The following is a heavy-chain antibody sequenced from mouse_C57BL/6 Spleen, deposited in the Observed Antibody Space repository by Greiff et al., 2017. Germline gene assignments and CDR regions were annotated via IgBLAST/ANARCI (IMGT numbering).Heavy chain of an antibody. V-gene: IGHV3-6*01. CDR1: GYSITSGYY. CDR2: ISYDGSN. CDR3: ASSSPYYFDY. J-gene: IGHJ2*01. Sequence: EVKLQESGPGLVKPSQSLSLTCSVTGYSITSGYYWNWIRQFPGNKLEWMGYISYDGSNNYNPSLKNRISITRDTSKNQFFLKLNSVTTEDTATYYCASSSPYYFDYWGKGTTLTVSS. D-gene: IGHD1-1*01.